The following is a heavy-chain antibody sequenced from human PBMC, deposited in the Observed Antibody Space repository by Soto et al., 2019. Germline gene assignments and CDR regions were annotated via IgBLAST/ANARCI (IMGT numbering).Heavy chain of an antibody. CDR1: GYTFTSYG. D-gene: IGHD6-19*01. Sequence: ASVKVSFKASGYTFTSYGISWVRQAPGQGLEWMGWISAYNGNTNYAQKLQGRVTMTTDTSTSTAYMELRSLRSDDTAVYYCARDMYSSGWYWFDPWGQGTLVTVSS. CDR2: ISAYNGNT. CDR3: ARDMYSSGWYWFDP. J-gene: IGHJ5*02. V-gene: IGHV1-18*01.